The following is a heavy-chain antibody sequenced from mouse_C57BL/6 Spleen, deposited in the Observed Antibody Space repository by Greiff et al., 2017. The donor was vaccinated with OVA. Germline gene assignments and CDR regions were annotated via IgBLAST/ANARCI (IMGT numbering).Heavy chain of an antibody. CDR1: GFNIKDDY. Sequence: EVMLVESGAELVRPGASVKLSCTASGFNIKDDYMHWVKQRPEQGLEWIGWIDPENGDTEYASKFQGKATITADTSSNTAYLQLSSLTSEDTAVYYCTTGDGYYRFAYWGQGTLVTVSA. V-gene: IGHV14-4*01. CDR3: TTGDGYYRFAY. CDR2: IDPENGDT. D-gene: IGHD2-3*01. J-gene: IGHJ3*01.